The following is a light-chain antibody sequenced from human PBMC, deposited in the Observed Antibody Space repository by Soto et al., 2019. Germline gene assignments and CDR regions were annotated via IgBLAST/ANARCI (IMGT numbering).Light chain of an antibody. CDR2: AAS. Sequence: DIQLTQSPSFLSASVGDRVTITCRASQGISSSLAWYQQKSGKAPNFLIYAASTLQTGVPSRFSGSGSGTDFTLTISSLQPVDFATYYCQQLNTYPFTFGPGTKVDIK. CDR3: QQLNTYPFT. CDR1: QGISSS. J-gene: IGKJ3*01. V-gene: IGKV1-9*01.